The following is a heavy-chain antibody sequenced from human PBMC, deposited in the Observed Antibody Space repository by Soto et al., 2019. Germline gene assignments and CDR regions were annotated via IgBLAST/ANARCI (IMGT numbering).Heavy chain of an antibody. V-gene: IGHV3-30*18. J-gene: IGHJ3*01. D-gene: IGHD6-13*01. Sequence: GGSLRLSCAVSGFAFSRSGLHWVRQAPGTCLEWVALISKDGNNQDYADSVKGRFTISRDNSKNTLFLQMSSLRPDDTAVYYCAKDGYHAAFDFWGQGAMVTVSS. CDR3: AKDGYHAAFDF. CDR1: GFAFSRSG. CDR2: ISKDGNNQ.